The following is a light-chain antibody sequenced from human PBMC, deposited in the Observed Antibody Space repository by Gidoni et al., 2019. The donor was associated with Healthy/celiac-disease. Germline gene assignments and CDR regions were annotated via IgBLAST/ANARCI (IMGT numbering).Light chain of an antibody. CDR3: QQRSNWPPIFT. CDR2: DAS. Sequence: EIVLTQSPATLSLSPGERATLSCRASQSVSSYLAWYQQKPGQAPRLLIYDASNRATGIPARFRGSGSGTDFTLTISSLEPEDFAVYYCQQRSNWPPIFTFXPXTKVXIK. J-gene: IGKJ3*01. CDR1: QSVSSY. V-gene: IGKV3-11*01.